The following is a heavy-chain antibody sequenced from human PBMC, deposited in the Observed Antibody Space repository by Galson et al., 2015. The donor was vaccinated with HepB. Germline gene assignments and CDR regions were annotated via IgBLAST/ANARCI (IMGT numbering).Heavy chain of an antibody. J-gene: IGHJ4*02. V-gene: IGHV5-10-1*01. D-gene: IGHD3-22*01. Sequence: QSGAEVKKPGESLRISCKGSGYSFTSYWISWVRQMPGKGLEWMGRIDPSDSYTNYSPSFQGHVTISADKSISTAYLQWSSLKASDTAMYYCARQDYYDSSGYYYDYWGQGTLVTVSS. CDR3: ARQDYYDSSGYYYDY. CDR1: GYSFTSYW. CDR2: IDPSDSYT.